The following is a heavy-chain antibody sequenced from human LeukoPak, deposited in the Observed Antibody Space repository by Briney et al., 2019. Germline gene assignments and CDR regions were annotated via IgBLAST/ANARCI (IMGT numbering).Heavy chain of an antibody. V-gene: IGHV4-34*01. CDR3: ARASGGDYGRGAFDI. CDR2: INHSGST. J-gene: IGHJ3*02. D-gene: IGHD4-17*01. CDR1: GGSFSGYY. Sequence: PSETLSLTCAVYGGSFSGYYWSWIRQPPGKGLEWIGEINHSGSTNYNPSLKSRVTISVDTSKNQFSLKLSSVTAADTAVYYCARASGGDYGRGAFDIWGQGTMVTVSS.